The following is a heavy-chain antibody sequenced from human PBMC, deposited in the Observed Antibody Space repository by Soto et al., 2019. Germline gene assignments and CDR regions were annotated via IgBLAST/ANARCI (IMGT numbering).Heavy chain of an antibody. Sequence: GGSLRLSCAASGFTFSNAWMNWVRQAPGKGLEWVGRIKSKTDGGATDYAAPVKGRFTISRDDSKNTLYLQMNSLKTEDTAVYYCTTLAVAGSDDAFDIWGQGTMVTVSS. D-gene: IGHD6-19*01. V-gene: IGHV3-15*07. J-gene: IGHJ3*02. CDR2: IKSKTDGGAT. CDR3: TTLAVAGSDDAFDI. CDR1: GFTFSNAW.